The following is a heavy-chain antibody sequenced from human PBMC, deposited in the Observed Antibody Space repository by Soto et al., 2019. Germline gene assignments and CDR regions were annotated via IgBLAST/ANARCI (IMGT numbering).Heavy chain of an antibody. CDR1: GFTFTSSA. Sequence: WASVKVSCKASGFTFTSSAVQWVRQARGQRLEWIGWIVAGSGNTNYAQKFQERVTITRDMSTSTAYMELSSLRSEDTAVYYCAALPVGATTTGHFDYWGQGTLVTVSS. J-gene: IGHJ4*02. D-gene: IGHD1-26*01. CDR3: AALPVGATTTGHFDY. CDR2: IVAGSGNT. V-gene: IGHV1-58*01.